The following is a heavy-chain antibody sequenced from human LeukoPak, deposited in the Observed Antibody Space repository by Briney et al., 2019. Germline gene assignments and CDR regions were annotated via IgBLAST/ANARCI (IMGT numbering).Heavy chain of an antibody. CDR3: AKYREVEMATITLCDY. J-gene: IGHJ4*02. Sequence: GSLRLSCAASGFTFSRYAMIWVRQAPGKGLEWVSAISGSGGRTYYADSVKGRFTVSRDNSKNTLYLQVNSLRAEDTAVYYCAKYREVEMATITLCDYWGQGTLVTVSS. D-gene: IGHD5-12*01. CDR2: ISGSGGRT. V-gene: IGHV3-23*01. CDR1: GFTFSRYA.